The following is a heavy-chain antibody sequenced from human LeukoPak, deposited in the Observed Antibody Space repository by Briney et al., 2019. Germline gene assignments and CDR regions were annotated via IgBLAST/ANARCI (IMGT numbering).Heavy chain of an antibody. J-gene: IGHJ6*02. Sequence: GGSLRLSCAASGFTFSSYSMNWVRQAPGKGLEWVSYISSSSSTIYYADSVKGRFTISRDNSKNTLYLQMNSLRAEDTAVYYCAKDRSWSLHYGMDVWGQGTTVTVSS. CDR3: AKDRSWSLHYGMDV. V-gene: IGHV3-48*01. CDR2: ISSSSSTI. CDR1: GFTFSSYS. D-gene: IGHD6-13*01.